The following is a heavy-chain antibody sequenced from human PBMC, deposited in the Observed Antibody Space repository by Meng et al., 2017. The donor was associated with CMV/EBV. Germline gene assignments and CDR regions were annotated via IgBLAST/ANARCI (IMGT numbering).Heavy chain of an antibody. Sequence: ASVKVSCKASGYTFTSYGISWVRQAPGQGLEWMGWISAYNGNTNYAQKLQGRVTMTTDTSTSTAYMELRSLRSDDTAVYYCARDQPPTIFGVAVYYYGMDVWGQGTTVTVSS. D-gene: IGHD3-3*01. J-gene: IGHJ6*02. V-gene: IGHV1-18*01. CDR1: GYTFTSYG. CDR2: ISAYNGNT. CDR3: ARDQPPTIFGVAVYYYGMDV.